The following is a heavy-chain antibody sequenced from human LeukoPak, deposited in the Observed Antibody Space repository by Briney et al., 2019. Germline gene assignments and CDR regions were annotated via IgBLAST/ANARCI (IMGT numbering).Heavy chain of an antibody. V-gene: IGHV4-59*01. CDR1: GGSISSYY. Sequence: SETLSLTCTVSGGSISSYYWSWIRQPPGKGLEWIGYIYYSGSTNYNPSLKSRVTISVDTSKNQFSLKLSSVTAADTAVYYCARTLKGREGSGSYYKNWFDPWGQGTLVTVSS. CDR2: IYYSGST. J-gene: IGHJ5*02. D-gene: IGHD3-10*01. CDR3: ARTLKGREGSGSYYKNWFDP.